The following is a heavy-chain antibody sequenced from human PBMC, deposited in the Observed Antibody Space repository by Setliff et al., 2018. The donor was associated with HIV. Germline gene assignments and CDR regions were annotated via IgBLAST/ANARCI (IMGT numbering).Heavy chain of an antibody. D-gene: IGHD3-10*01. J-gene: IGHJ3*01. Sequence: SETLSLTCAVYGGSFSGYYWTWIRQPPGKGLEWIGEIDHSGSTNYNPSLKSRITISVDTSKNQFSLKLTSVTAADTTVYYCARGRGPMGGDAFDVWGRVTMVTVSS. CDR3: ARGRGPMGGDAFDV. CDR1: GGSFSGYY. V-gene: IGHV4-34*01. CDR2: IDHSGST.